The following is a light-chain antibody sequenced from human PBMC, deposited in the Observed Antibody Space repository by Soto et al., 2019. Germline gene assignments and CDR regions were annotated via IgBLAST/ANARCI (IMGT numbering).Light chain of an antibody. CDR3: QQYGSSPYT. CDR2: GAS. V-gene: IGKV3-20*01. CDR1: QSVTSDY. J-gene: IGKJ2*01. Sequence: IVLTQSPGTLSLSPGERATLSCRASQSVTSDYLAWYQQKPGQPARLLIYGASNRATAIADRFSGSGSATDFTLTISRVDPEDFAVYNCQQYGSSPYTFGQGTRLDI.